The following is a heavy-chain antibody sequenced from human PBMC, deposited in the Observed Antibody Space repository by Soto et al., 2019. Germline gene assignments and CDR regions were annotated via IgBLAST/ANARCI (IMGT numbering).Heavy chain of an antibody. CDR2: IYATWTT. J-gene: IGHJ5*02. D-gene: IGHD1-1*01. CDR1: GASISGFY. V-gene: IGHV4-4*07. CDR3: VRDGTKTLRDWFDP. Sequence: SETLSLTCTVSGASISGFYWSWIRKSAGKGLEWIGRIYATWTTDYNPSLKSRVMMSVDTSKKQFSLKLRSVTAADTAVYYCVRDGTKTLRDWFDPWGQGISVTVSS.